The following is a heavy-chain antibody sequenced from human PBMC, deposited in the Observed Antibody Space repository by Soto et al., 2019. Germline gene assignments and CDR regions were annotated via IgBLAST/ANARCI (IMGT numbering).Heavy chain of an antibody. Sequence: QVQLVQSGAEVKKPGSSVKVSCKASGGTFSSYAISWVRQAPGQGLEWMGGIIPIFGTANYAQKFQGRVTSTADESTSTAYMELSSLRSEDTAVYYCARATPDSSGYYFYHFDYWGQGTLVTVSS. D-gene: IGHD3-22*01. CDR1: GGTFSSYA. V-gene: IGHV1-69*01. CDR3: ARATPDSSGYYFYHFDY. J-gene: IGHJ4*02. CDR2: IIPIFGTA.